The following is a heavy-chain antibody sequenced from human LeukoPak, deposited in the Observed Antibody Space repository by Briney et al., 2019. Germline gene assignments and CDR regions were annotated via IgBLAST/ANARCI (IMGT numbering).Heavy chain of an antibody. Sequence: SETLSLTCAVYGGSFSGYYWSWIRQPPGKGLEWIGEINHSGSTNYNPSLKSRVTISVDTSKNQFSLKLSSVTAADTAVYYCARSVARSFGYWGQGTLVTVSS. CDR3: ARSVARSFGY. J-gene: IGHJ4*02. CDR1: GGSFSGYY. D-gene: IGHD4-23*01. V-gene: IGHV4-34*01. CDR2: INHSGST.